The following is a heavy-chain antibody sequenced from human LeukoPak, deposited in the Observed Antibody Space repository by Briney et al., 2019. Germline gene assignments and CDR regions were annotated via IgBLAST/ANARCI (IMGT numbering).Heavy chain of an antibody. D-gene: IGHD6-19*01. Sequence: PSETLSLTCTVPGGSISSSSYYWGWIRQPPGKGLEWIGSIYYSGSTYYNPSLKSRVTISVDTSKNQFSLKLSSVTAADTAVYYCARRTGYSSGWYGYNWFDPWGQGTLVTVSS. CDR1: GGSISSSSYY. CDR3: ARRTGYSSGWYGYNWFDP. CDR2: IYYSGST. J-gene: IGHJ5*02. V-gene: IGHV4-39*07.